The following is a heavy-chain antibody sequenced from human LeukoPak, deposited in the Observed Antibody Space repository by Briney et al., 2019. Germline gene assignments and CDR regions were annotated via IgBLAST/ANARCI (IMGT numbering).Heavy chain of an antibody. J-gene: IGHJ4*02. Sequence: GGSLRLSCAASGFTFSSYSMTWVRQAPGKGLEWVSYISSSSSTIYYADSVKGRFTISRDNAKNSLYLQMNSLRDEDTAVYYCARGRWEFPAGYFDYWGQGTLVTVSS. CDR1: GFTFSSYS. D-gene: IGHD1-26*01. CDR3: ARGRWEFPAGYFDY. CDR2: ISSSSSTI. V-gene: IGHV3-48*02.